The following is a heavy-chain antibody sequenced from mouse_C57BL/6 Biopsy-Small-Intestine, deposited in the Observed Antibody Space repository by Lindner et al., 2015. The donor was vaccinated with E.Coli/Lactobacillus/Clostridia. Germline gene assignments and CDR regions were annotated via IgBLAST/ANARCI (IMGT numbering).Heavy chain of an antibody. D-gene: IGHD2-3*01. CDR2: INPNSGLT. CDR3: ARVLGYQGGAPNDAYDI. J-gene: IGHJ3*01. Sequence: SVKVSCKASGYTFTTYYMHWVRQAPGQGLEWVGWINPNSGLTNFAQKFQGRVTMTRDTSISTVYIDLARLRSDDTAVYYCARVLGYQGGAPNDAYDIWGQGTLVTVSS. V-gene: IGHV1-4*01. CDR1: GYTFTTYY.